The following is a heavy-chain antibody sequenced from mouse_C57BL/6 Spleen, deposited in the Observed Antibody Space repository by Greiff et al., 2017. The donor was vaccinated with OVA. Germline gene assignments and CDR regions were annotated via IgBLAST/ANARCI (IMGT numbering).Heavy chain of an antibody. CDR2: LWSGGST. J-gene: IGHJ4*01. Sequence: VQLQESGPGLVQPSQSLSITCTVSGFSLTSYGVHWVRPSPGKGLEWLGVLWSGGSTDYNAAFISRLSIGKDNSKSQVFFKMNSLQADDTAIYYCAREGGAMDYWGQGTSVTVSS. CDR3: AREGGAMDY. CDR1: GFSLTSYG. V-gene: IGHV2-2*01.